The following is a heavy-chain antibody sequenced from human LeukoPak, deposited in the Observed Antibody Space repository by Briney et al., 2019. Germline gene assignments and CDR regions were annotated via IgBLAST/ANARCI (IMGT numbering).Heavy chain of an antibody. J-gene: IGHJ6*03. V-gene: IGHV3-23*01. CDR2: ISGSGGST. CDR1: GFTFSSYG. D-gene: IGHD3-10*01. CDR3: AKGIGSGSPDDYYYMDV. Sequence: GGSLRLSCAASGFTFSSYGMSWVRQAPGKGLEWVSAISGSGGSTYYADSVKGRFTISRDNSKNTLYLQMNSLRAEDTAVYYCAKGIGSGSPDDYYYMDVWGKGTTVTISS.